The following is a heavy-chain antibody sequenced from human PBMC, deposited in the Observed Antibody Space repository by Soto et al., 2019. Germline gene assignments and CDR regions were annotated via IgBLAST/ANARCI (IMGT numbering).Heavy chain of an antibody. D-gene: IGHD4-4*01. CDR3: ARPGPNYDDFIDY. Sequence: GGSLRLSCAGSGFTFGDSYMSWIRQAPGRGLEWVSYISDSGITIYYADSVKGRFTISRDNAKNSLYLQMNSLRADDTAVYYCARPGPNYDDFIDYWGQGTLVTVSS. J-gene: IGHJ4*02. CDR1: GFTFGDSY. V-gene: IGHV3-11*01. CDR2: ISDSGITI.